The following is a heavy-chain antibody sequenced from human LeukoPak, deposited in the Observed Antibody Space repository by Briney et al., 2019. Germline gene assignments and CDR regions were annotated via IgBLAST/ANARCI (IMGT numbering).Heavy chain of an antibody. V-gene: IGHV3-23*01. D-gene: IGHD3-10*01. J-gene: IGHJ4*02. CDR2: ISYSGGGS. CDR3: AKRGVVVRVFLVGFHKEAYYFDS. CDR1: GITFGNYG. Sequence: PGGSLRLSCVVSGITFGNYGMNWVRQAPGKGLEWVAGISYSGGGSNYADSVKGRFTISRDNPKNTLYLQMNSLRAEDAAVYFCAKRGVVVRVFLVGFHKEAYYFDSWGQGALVTVSS.